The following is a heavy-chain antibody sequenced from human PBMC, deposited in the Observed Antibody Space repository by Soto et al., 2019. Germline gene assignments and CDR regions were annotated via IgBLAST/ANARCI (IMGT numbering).Heavy chain of an antibody. CDR1: GFIVSNNY. Sequence: GGSLRLSCAVSGFIVSNNYMSWVRQAPGKGLEWVSVIYSDGSTYYADSVKGRFTISRDNSKNTLYLQMNSLRAEDTAVYYCARANYYDRSGFSFDHWGQGTLVTVSS. J-gene: IGHJ4*02. V-gene: IGHV3-53*01. CDR3: ARANYYDRSGFSFDH. D-gene: IGHD3-22*01. CDR2: IYSDGST.